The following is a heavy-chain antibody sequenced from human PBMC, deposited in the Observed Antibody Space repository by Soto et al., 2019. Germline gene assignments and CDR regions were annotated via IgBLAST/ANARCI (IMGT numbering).Heavy chain of an antibody. CDR1: GFTFSSYW. D-gene: IGHD2-15*01. J-gene: IGHJ4*02. CDR3: TRGGAFSGFCTGGTCYSSLDK. Sequence: PGGSLRLSCAASGFTFSSYWMSWVRQAPGKGLEWVANIKQDGSEKYHVDSVKGRFTISRDNAKNSLYLQMNSLRAEDTAVYYCTRGGAFSGFCTGGTCYSSLDKWGQGTLVTVSS. V-gene: IGHV3-7*01. CDR2: IKQDGSEK.